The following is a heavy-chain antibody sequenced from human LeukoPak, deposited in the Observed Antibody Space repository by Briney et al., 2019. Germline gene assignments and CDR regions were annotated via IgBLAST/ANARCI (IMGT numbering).Heavy chain of an antibody. Sequence: GGSLRLSCTASGFTVSSDYMSWVRQTPGKGLEWVSVVYSGGNTYYADSVKGRFTISRDNSKNTLYLQMNSLRAEDTAVYYCAREPPGGGFDYWGQGTLVTVSS. J-gene: IGHJ4*02. CDR2: VYSGGNT. CDR3: AREPPGGGFDY. CDR1: GFTVSSDY. V-gene: IGHV3-66*01. D-gene: IGHD3-16*01.